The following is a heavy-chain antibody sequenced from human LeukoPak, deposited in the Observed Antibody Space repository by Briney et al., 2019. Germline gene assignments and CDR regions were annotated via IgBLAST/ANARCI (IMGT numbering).Heavy chain of an antibody. D-gene: IGHD6-19*01. CDR1: GFTFSSYA. J-gene: IGHJ4*02. V-gene: IGHV3-30-3*01. CDR3: AYDPGIAVAGPDY. Sequence: PGGSLRLSCAASGFTFSSYAMHWVRQAPGKGLEWVAVISYDGSNKYYADSVKGRFTISRDNSKNTLYLQMSSLRSEDTAVYYCAYDPGIAVAGPDYWGQGTLVTVSS. CDR2: ISYDGSNK.